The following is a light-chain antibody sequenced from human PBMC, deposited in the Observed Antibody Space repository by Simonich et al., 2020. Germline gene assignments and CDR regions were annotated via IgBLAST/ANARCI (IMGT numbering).Light chain of an antibody. V-gene: IGLV3-27*01. J-gene: IGLJ3*02. CDR1: VLAKKY. CDR2: KDR. CDR3: YSAADNNWV. Sequence: SYELTQPSSVSVSPGQKARITCSGDVLAKKYARWFQQKPGQAPVLVIYKDRERPSGIPERFSGSSSGTTVTLTSSGAQVEDEADYYCYSAADNNWVFGGGTKLTVL.